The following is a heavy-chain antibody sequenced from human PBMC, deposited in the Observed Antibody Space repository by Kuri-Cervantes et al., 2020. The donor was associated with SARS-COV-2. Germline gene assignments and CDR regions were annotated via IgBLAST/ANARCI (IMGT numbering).Heavy chain of an antibody. D-gene: IGHD1-7*01. Sequence: LSLTCAASGFTFSTYTMHWVRQAPGKWLEWVAVTTDDGTNKYYADSVKGRFTISRDNSKNTLYLQMNSLRTEDTAVYYCARGFELLRDFDLWGRGTLVTVSS. J-gene: IGHJ2*01. V-gene: IGHV3-30-3*01. CDR1: GFTFSTYT. CDR3: ARGFELLRDFDL. CDR2: TTDDGTNK.